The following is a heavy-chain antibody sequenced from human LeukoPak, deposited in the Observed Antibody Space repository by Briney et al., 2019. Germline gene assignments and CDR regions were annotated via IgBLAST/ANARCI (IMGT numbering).Heavy chain of an antibody. V-gene: IGHV4-38-2*02. CDR3: ARERGHQLLPPTWTHTGIFDF. D-gene: IGHD2-8*02. J-gene: IGHJ4*02. CDR1: GYSINDGYF. Sequence: SETLSLTCGVSGYSINDGYFWGWLRQPPGKGREWIATLHHPDITHYNPSLDSRVTISLDRSKNQFSLRLSSVTAADTAIYYCARERGHQLLPPTWTHTGIFDFWGQGSLVTVSS. CDR2: LHHPDIT.